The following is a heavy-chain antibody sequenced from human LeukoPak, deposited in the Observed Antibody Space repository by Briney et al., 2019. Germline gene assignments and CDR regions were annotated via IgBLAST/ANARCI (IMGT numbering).Heavy chain of an antibody. CDR2: IGIRDDT. D-gene: IGHD6-19*01. CDR3: ARGGIQVSGIDEFDY. V-gene: IGHV3-13*01. Sequence: GGSLRLSCAASGFTFIDYDMHWVRQVIGKGLEWVSAIGIRDDTHYSGSVKGRFTISRENAESSLYLQMNSLRAEDTAVYYCARGGIQVSGIDEFDYWGQGTLVTVSS. CDR1: GFTFIDYD. J-gene: IGHJ4*02.